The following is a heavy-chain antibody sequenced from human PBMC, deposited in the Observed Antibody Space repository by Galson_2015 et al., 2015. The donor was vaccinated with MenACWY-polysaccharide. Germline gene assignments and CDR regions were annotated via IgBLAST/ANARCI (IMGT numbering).Heavy chain of an antibody. V-gene: IGHV1-18*01. D-gene: IGHD2-2*01. CDR2: ISAYNGDT. CDR1: GYTFTNYG. CDR3: ARDLCSMTSCKVDC. J-gene: IGHJ4*02. Sequence: SVKVSCKASGYTFTNYGISWVRQAPGQGLEWMGWISAYNGDTYYPQKFQGTVTMTTDTSMSTAYLELRSLRSDDTAVYYCARDLCSMTSCKVDCWGQGTLLIVSS.